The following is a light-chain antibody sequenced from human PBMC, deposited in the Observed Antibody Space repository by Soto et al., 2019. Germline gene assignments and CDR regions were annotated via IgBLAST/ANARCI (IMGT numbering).Light chain of an antibody. J-gene: IGLJ1*01. CDR2: YDD. V-gene: IGLV1-36*01. CDR1: SSNIGNNA. Sequence: QSVLTQPPSVSEAPRQRVSISCSGSSSNIGNNAVNWYQQFPRKAPKLLIYYDDLLPSGVSDRFSGSKSGTSASLAISGLQSEDEADYYCAAWDDSLSGYVFGTGTKLTVL. CDR3: AAWDDSLSGYV.